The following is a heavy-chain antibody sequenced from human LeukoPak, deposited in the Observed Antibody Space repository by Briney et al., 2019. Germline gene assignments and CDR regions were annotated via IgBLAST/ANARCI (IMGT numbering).Heavy chain of an antibody. CDR3: AKEGPRNYDFWSGYCDY. Sequence: GGSLRLSCAASGFTFSSYGMHWVRQAPGKGLEWVAFIQYDGSNKFYADSVKGRFTISTDNSKNTLYLQMNNLRAEDTAVYYCAKEGPRNYDFWSGYCDYWGQGTLVTVSS. V-gene: IGHV3-30*02. D-gene: IGHD3-3*01. CDR1: GFTFSSYG. CDR2: IQYDGSNK. J-gene: IGHJ4*02.